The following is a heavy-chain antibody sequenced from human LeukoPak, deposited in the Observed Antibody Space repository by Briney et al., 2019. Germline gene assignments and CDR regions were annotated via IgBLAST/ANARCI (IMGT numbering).Heavy chain of an antibody. CDR3: AVRYCSGGSCYDNYFDY. Sequence: PGGSLRLSCAASGFTFSSYAMSWVRQAPGKGLEWVSAISGSGGSTYYADSVKGRFTISRDNSKNTLYLQMNSLRAEDTAVYYCAVRYCSGGSCYDNYFDYWGQGTLVTVSS. V-gene: IGHV3-23*01. J-gene: IGHJ4*02. D-gene: IGHD2-15*01. CDR2: ISGSGGST. CDR1: GFTFSSYA.